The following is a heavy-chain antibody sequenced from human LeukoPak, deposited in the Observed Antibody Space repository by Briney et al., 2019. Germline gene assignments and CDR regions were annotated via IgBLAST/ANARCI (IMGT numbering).Heavy chain of an antibody. CDR1: RYSISSSYY. CDR3: ARGLGYCSSNSCRYYFDY. J-gene: IGHJ4*02. Sequence: SETLSLTCTVSRYSISSSYYWGWIWQPPVKGLERIGSIYHSGSTYYNPSLKSRVTISVDTSKNQFSLKLSSVTAADTAVYYCARGLGYCSSNSCRYYFDYWGQGTLVTVSS. CDR2: IYHSGST. V-gene: IGHV4-38-2*02. D-gene: IGHD2-2*01.